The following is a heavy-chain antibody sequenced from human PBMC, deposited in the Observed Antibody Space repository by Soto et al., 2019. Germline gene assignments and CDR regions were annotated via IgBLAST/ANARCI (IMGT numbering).Heavy chain of an antibody. CDR2: INPNSGGT. CDR3: ARDGEANFWSGYQNWFDP. Sequence: GASVKVSCKASGYTFTGYYMHWVRQAPGQGLEWMGWINPNSGGTNYAQKFQGRVTMTRDTSISTAYMEPSRLRSDDTAVYYCARDGEANFWSGYQNWFDPWGQGTLVTVSS. CDR1: GYTFTGYY. J-gene: IGHJ5*02. V-gene: IGHV1-2*02. D-gene: IGHD3-3*01.